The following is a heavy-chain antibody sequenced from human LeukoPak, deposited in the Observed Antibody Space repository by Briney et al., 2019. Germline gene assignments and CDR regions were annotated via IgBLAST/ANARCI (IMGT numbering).Heavy chain of an antibody. CDR3: ARESGYDSLRYYYYGMDV. CDR2: TYYRSKWYN. Sequence: SQTLSLTCAISGDSVSSNSAAWNWLRQSPSRGLEWLGSTYYRSKWYNDYAVSVKSRITINPDTSKNQFSLQLNSVTPEDTAVYYCARESGYDSLRYYYYGMDVWGQGTTVTVSS. J-gene: IGHJ6*02. V-gene: IGHV6-1*01. CDR1: GDSVSSNSAA. D-gene: IGHD5-12*01.